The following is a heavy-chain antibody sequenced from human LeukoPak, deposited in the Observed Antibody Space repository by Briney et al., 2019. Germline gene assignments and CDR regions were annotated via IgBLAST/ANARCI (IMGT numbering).Heavy chain of an antibody. CDR1: GFTFSNYG. D-gene: IGHD5-18*01. CDR2: IRSDGGEE. CDR3: AKTENSYGSFLIGFFDP. J-gene: IGHJ5*02. Sequence: PGGSLRLSCAASGFTFSNYGMHWVRQAPGKGLEWVSFIRSDGGEEYYADSVKGRFTISRDNSKNTLYLQMNSLRAEDTAVYYCAKTENSYGSFLIGFFDPWGQGTLVTVSS. V-gene: IGHV3-30*02.